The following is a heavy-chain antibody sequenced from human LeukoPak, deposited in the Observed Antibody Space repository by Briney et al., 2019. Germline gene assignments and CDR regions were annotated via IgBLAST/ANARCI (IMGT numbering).Heavy chain of an antibody. D-gene: IGHD2-15*01. CDR3: AKGRGYCTGGSCYSDY. CDR2: ISGSDGST. Sequence: GGSLRLSCTASGFTFSNYAMSWVRQAPGKGLEWVSTISGSDGSTHYADSVKGRLTISRDNSKNTLYLQMNSLRVEDTAIYYCAKGRGYCTGGSCYSDYWGQGTLVTVSS. CDR1: GFTFSNYA. V-gene: IGHV3-23*01. J-gene: IGHJ4*02.